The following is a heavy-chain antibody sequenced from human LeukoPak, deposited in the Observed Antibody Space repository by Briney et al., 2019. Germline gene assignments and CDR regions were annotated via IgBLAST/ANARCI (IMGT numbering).Heavy chain of an antibody. Sequence: PGGSLRLSCAASGFTFSSYWMHWVRQAPGKGLVWVSRISTDGSSTTYADSVEGRLTISRDNAKNTLYLQMNSLRAEDTAVYYCARLRGSYAKWGQGTLVSVSS. CDR3: ARLRGSYAK. J-gene: IGHJ4*02. V-gene: IGHV3-74*01. CDR2: ISTDGSST. D-gene: IGHD1-26*01. CDR1: GFTFSSYW.